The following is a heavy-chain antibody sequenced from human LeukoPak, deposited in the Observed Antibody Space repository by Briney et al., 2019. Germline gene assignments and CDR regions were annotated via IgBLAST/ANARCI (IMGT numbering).Heavy chain of an antibody. CDR2: ISYDGSNK. V-gene: IGHV3-30*18. CDR3: AKVPYKGYSSGWYEGNYYYGMDV. Sequence: PGRSLRLSCAASGFTFSSYGMHWVRQAPGKGLEWVAVISYDGSNKYYADFEKGRFTISRDNSKNTLYLQMNSLRAEDTAVYYCAKVPYKGYSSGWYEGNYYYGMDVWGQGTTVTVSS. D-gene: IGHD6-19*01. CDR1: GFTFSSYG. J-gene: IGHJ6*02.